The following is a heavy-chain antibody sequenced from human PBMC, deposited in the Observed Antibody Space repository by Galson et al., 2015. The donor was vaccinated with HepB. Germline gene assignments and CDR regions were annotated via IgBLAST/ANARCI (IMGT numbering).Heavy chain of an antibody. D-gene: IGHD2/OR15-2a*01. J-gene: IGHJ4*02. CDR1: GFIFSSSA. CDR2: ISGSGITT. CDR3: ARGPFLLPTEYFDY. V-gene: IGHV3-23*01. Sequence: SLRLSCAASGFIFSSSAMSWVRQAPGKGLEWVSHISGSGITTYYADSVKGRFTTSRDNAKNTVYLQMTNLRVEDTAIYFCARGPFLLPTEYFDYWGQGTQVTVAS.